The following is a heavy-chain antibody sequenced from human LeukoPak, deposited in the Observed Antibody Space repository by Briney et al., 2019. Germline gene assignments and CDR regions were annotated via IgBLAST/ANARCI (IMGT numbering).Heavy chain of an antibody. CDR3: TRDAENCGGDCYFDY. CDR1: GFTFTNAG. Sequence: GGSLRLSCAASGFTFTNAGMSWVRQAPGKGLEWVGFIRSKAYGGTTEYAASVKGRFTISRDDSKTIAYLQMNSLKIEDTAVYYCTRDAENCGGDCYFDYWGQGTLVTVSS. D-gene: IGHD2-21*02. J-gene: IGHJ4*02. V-gene: IGHV3-49*04. CDR2: IRSKAYGGTT.